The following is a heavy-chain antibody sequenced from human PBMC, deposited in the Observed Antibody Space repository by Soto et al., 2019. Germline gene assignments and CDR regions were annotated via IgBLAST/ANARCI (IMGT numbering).Heavy chain of an antibody. CDR2: MFYSGNT. J-gene: IGHJ4*02. D-gene: IGHD3-22*01. CDR3: VSPAGYSDRSGYTLDY. Sequence: QVQLQESGPGLVKPSETLSLTCTVSGDSISSSTYYWGWIRQPPGKGLEWIGSMFYSGNTYYNPSLKSRVTLSXXPXKXXVPRRRSSVTAADTAVYYCVSPAGYSDRSGYTLDYWGQGTLVTVSS. V-gene: IGHV4-39*01. CDR1: GDSISSSTYY.